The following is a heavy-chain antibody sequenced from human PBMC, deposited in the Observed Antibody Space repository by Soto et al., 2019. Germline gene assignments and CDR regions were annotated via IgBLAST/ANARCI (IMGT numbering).Heavy chain of an antibody. CDR1: GFTFSDYY. CDR2: ISSSGSTI. D-gene: IGHD4-17*01. V-gene: IGHV3-11*01. Sequence: GGSLRLSCAASGFTFSDYYMSWIRQAPGKGLEWVSYISSSGSTIYYADSVKGRFTISRDNAKNSLYLQMNSLRAEDTAVYYCASPSVRTTALDFDYWGQGTLVTVSS. J-gene: IGHJ4*02. CDR3: ASPSVRTTALDFDY.